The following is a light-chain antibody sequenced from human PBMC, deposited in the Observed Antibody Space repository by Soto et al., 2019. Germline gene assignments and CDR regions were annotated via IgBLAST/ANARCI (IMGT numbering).Light chain of an antibody. CDR3: CSYAGSYCYV. Sequence: QSALTQPRSVSGSPGQSDAISCTGTTSDVGGYNYVSWYQQHPSKAPKLMIYDVTKRPSGVPDRFSGSKSGNTASLTISGLQAEDEADYYCCSYAGSYCYVFGTGTKVTVL. J-gene: IGLJ1*01. CDR2: DVT. CDR1: TSDVGGYNY. V-gene: IGLV2-11*01.